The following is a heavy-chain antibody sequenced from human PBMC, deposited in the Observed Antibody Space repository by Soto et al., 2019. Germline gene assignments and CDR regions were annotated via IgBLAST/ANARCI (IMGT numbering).Heavy chain of an antibody. CDR1: GGSISSGGYY. Sequence: QVQLQESGPGLVKPSQTLSLTCTVSGGSISSGGYYWSWIRQHPGEGLEWFGYIYYSGSTFYNPSVNSRDTISIDTSKKQFSLTLSFVTAADTGVYYCAESFGVGAAGPFEFGVQGRLVSVSS. J-gene: IGHJ4*02. D-gene: IGHD6-13*01. CDR3: AESFGVGAAGPFEF. V-gene: IGHV4-31*03. CDR2: IYYSGST.